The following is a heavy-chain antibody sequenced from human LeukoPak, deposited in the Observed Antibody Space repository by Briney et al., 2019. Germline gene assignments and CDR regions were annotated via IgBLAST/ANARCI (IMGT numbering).Heavy chain of an antibody. V-gene: IGHV3-7*05. CDR1: GLTFSSYW. CDR3: TTDLVYDILTGYLD. Sequence: GGSLRLSCAVSGLTFSSYWMSWVRQAPGKGLEWVANIKEDGSEKYYVDSVRGRFTISRDNAKNSLFLQMNSLKTEDTAVYYCTTDLVYDILTGYLDWGQGTLVTVSS. CDR2: IKEDGSEK. J-gene: IGHJ4*02. D-gene: IGHD3-9*01.